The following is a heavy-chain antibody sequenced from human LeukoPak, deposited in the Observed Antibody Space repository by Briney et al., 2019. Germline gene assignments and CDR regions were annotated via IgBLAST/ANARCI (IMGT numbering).Heavy chain of an antibody. CDR3: ARSSKMYDSSGYGLDH. Sequence: PGGSLRLSCATSGFTFSIYTMNWVRQAPGKGLEWLSSISSGSSYISYAGSLKGRFTISRDTAKNSLFLQMNSLRVEDTAVYYCARSSKMYDSSGYGLDHWGQGTLVIVSS. V-gene: IGHV3-21*06. J-gene: IGHJ5*02. CDR1: GFTFSIYT. CDR2: ISSGSSYI. D-gene: IGHD3-22*01.